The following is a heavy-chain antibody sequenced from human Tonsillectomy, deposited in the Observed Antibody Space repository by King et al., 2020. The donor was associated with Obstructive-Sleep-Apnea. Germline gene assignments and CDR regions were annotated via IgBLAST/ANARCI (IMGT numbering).Heavy chain of an antibody. CDR3: ATVAVATATYYFDY. D-gene: IGHD4-17*01. V-gene: IGHV1-2*02. J-gene: IGHJ4*02. CDR2: INPYNGGT. Sequence: QLVQSGAEVKKPGASVKVSCKASGYTFTGYYIHWVRQAPGQGLEWLGWINPYNGGTNYAQNFQGRVTMTRDTSISTAYMELSRLRSDDTAVYYCATVAVATATYYFDYWGQGTLVTVSP. CDR1: GYTFTGYY.